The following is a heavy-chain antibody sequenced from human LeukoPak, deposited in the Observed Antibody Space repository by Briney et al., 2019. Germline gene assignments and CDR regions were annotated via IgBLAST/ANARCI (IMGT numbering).Heavy chain of an antibody. CDR2: IYHSGST. V-gene: IGHV4-38-2*01. CDR3: ARGYYGSRSGGYYFDY. CDR1: GYSISSGYY. D-gene: IGHD3-3*01. J-gene: IGHJ4*02. Sequence: SETLSLTCAVSGYSISSGYYWGWIRQPPGKGLEWIGSIYHSGSTYYNPSLKSRVTISVDTSKNQFSLKLSSVTAADTAVYYCARGYYGSRSGGYYFDYWGQGTLVTVSS.